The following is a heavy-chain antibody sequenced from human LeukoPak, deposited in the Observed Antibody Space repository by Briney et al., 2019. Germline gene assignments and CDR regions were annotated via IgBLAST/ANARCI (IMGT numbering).Heavy chain of an antibody. J-gene: IGHJ4*02. CDR2: IYYSGST. V-gene: IGHV4-59*01. Sequence: SETLSLTCTVSGASINNKYWSWIRQPPGMGLEWIGYIYYSGSTNYNPSLKSRVTMSVDTSMNQFSLKVSSLTAADTAVYYCARYSRNDDYILDYWGQGILVTVSS. CDR3: ARYSRNDDYILDY. D-gene: IGHD4-17*01. CDR1: GASINNKY.